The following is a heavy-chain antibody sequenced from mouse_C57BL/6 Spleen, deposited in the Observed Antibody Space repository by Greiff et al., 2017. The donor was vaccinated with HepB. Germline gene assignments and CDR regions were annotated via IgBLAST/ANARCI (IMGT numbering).Heavy chain of an antibody. CDR3: TRSRYYGSSWFAY. Sequence: EVKLVESGTVLARPGASVKMSCKTSGYTFTSYWMHWVKQRPGQGLEWIGAIYPGNSDTSYNQKFKGKAKLTAVTSASTAYMELSSLTNEDSAVYYCTRSRYYGSSWFAYWGQGTLVTVSA. J-gene: IGHJ3*01. V-gene: IGHV1-5*01. CDR1: GYTFTSYW. CDR2: IYPGNSDT. D-gene: IGHD1-1*01.